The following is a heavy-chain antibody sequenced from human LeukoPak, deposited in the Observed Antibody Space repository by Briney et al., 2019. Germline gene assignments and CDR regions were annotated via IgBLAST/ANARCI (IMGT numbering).Heavy chain of an antibody. CDR2: ISGSGGST. CDR1: GFTFRSYA. Sequence: GGSLRLSCAASGFTFRSYAMSWVRQAPGKGLEWVSAISGSGGSTYYADSVKGRFTISRDNSKNTLYLQMNSLRAEDTAVYYCARDPSYYDSSGYLNWGQGTLVTVSS. J-gene: IGHJ4*02. CDR3: ARDPSYYDSSGYLN. D-gene: IGHD3-22*01. V-gene: IGHV3-23*01.